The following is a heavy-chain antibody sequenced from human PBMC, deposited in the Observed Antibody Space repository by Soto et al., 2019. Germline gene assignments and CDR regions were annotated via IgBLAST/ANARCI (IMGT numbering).Heavy chain of an antibody. CDR3: AKGVLGYCTSTSCHAYWFDP. Sequence: EVQLLESGGGLVQPGGSLRLSCAASGFTFSSYAMSWVRQAPGKGLEWVSAISGSGDSTYYADSVKARFTISRDNSKNTLYLQMNSLRAEDTAVYYCAKGVLGYCTSTSCHAYWFDPWGQGTLVTVSS. D-gene: IGHD2-2*01. CDR2: ISGSGDST. J-gene: IGHJ5*02. V-gene: IGHV3-23*01. CDR1: GFTFSSYA.